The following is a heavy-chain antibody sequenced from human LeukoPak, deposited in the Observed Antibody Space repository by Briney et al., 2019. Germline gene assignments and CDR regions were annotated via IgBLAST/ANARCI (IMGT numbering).Heavy chain of an antibody. CDR2: IWFDGSIK. Sequence: GGSLRLSCAASGFTFSNAWMNWVRQAPGKGLEWVAVIWFDGSIKYYADSVKGRFTISRDNSKNTLYLQMNSLRAEDTALYYCASAAGPFDNWGQGTLVTVSS. V-gene: IGHV3-33*08. CDR3: ASAAGPFDN. D-gene: IGHD6-19*01. J-gene: IGHJ4*02. CDR1: GFTFSNAW.